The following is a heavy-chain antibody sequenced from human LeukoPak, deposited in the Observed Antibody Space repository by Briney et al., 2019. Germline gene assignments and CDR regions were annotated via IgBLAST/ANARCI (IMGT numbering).Heavy chain of an antibody. CDR2: ISYDGSNQ. J-gene: IGHJ4*02. CDR1: GFTFSNYG. V-gene: IGHV3-30*18. D-gene: IGHD6-19*01. CDR3: AKSVAGTNNPFDY. Sequence: GGSLRLSCAASGFTFSNYGMHWVRQAPGKGLEWLTIISYDGSNQYYADSVKGRFTISRDNSKNTLYLQMNSLRAEDTAVYYCAKSVAGTNNPFDYWGQGTLVTVSS.